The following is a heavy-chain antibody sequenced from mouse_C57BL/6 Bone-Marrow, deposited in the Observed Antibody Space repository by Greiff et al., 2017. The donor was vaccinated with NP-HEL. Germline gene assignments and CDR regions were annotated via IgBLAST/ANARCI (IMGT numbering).Heavy chain of an antibody. CDR2: INPNNGGT. CDR1: GYTFTDYN. V-gene: IGHV1-22*01. D-gene: IGHD2-5*01. J-gene: IGHJ3*01. Sequence: EVQLQQSGPELVKPGASVKMSCKASGYTFTDYNMHWVKQSHGKSLEWIGYINPNNGGTSYNQKFKGKATLTVNKSSSTAYMELRSLTSEDSAVYYCARPGYSKFPFAYWGQGTLVTVSA. CDR3: ARPGYSKFPFAY.